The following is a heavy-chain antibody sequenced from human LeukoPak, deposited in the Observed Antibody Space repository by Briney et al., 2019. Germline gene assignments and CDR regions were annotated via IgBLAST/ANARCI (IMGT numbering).Heavy chain of an antibody. Sequence: GGSLRLSCAASEFTFSSYEMNWVRQAPGKGLEWVSYISSSGSTIYYADSVKGRFTISRDNAKNSLYLQMNSLRAEDTAVYYCARHARVVGNYYYYGMDVWGKGTTVTVSS. D-gene: IGHD2/OR15-2a*01. J-gene: IGHJ6*04. CDR3: ARHARVVGNYYYYGMDV. V-gene: IGHV3-48*03. CDR1: EFTFSSYE. CDR2: ISSSGSTI.